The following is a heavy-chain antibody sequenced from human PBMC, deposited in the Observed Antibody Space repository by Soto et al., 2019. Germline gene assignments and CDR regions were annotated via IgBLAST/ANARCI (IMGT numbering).Heavy chain of an antibody. J-gene: IGHJ4*02. CDR2: INHSGST. CDR1: GGSFSGYY. Sequence: SETLSLTCSVYGGSFSGYYWSCIRQPPGKGLEWIGEINHSGSTNYNPSLKSRVTISIDMSKNQFSLKLSSATAADTAVYYCARGHSSSPLDYWGQGTLVTVSS. V-gene: IGHV4-34*01. D-gene: IGHD6-6*01. CDR3: ARGHSSSPLDY.